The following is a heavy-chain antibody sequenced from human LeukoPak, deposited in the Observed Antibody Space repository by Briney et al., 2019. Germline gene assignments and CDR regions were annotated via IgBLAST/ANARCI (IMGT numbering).Heavy chain of an antibody. CDR3: ARAEGPRLDY. CDR1: GFTFSSYS. J-gene: IGHJ4*02. V-gene: IGHV3-48*04. Sequence: GGSLRLSCAASGFTFSSYSMNWVRQAPGKGLEWVSYISSSGSTIYYADSVKGRFTISRDNAKNSLYLQMNSLSAEDTAVYYCARAEGPRLDYWGQGTLVTVSS. CDR2: ISSSGSTI.